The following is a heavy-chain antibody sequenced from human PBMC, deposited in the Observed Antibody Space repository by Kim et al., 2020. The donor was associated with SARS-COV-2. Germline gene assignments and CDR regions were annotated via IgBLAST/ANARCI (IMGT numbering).Heavy chain of an antibody. J-gene: IGHJ4*02. D-gene: IGHD6-19*01. V-gene: IGHV3-7*01. CDR2: IKQDGSEK. CDR3: ARDRYSSGWYPMDS. Sequence: GGSLRLSCAASGFTFSNYWMSWVRQTPGKGLECVAQIKQDGSEKNYVDSVKGRFNISRDNAKNLVYLQMNSLGVEDTAVYLCARDRYSSGWYPMDSWGQG. CDR1: GFTFSNYW.